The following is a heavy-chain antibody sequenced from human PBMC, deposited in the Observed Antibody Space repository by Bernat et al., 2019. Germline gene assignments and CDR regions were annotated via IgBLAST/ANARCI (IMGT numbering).Heavy chain of an antibody. D-gene: IGHD4-17*01. J-gene: IGHJ4*02. Sequence: QVQLQQWGAGLLKPSETLSLTCAVYGGSFSGYYLSWIRQPPGKGLEWIGEINHSGSTNYNPSLKSRVTISVDTSKNQFSLKLSSVTAADTAVYYCARFPYGDHYEVIDYWGQGTLVTVSS. CDR1: GGSFSGYY. CDR3: ARFPYGDHYEVIDY. CDR2: INHSGST. V-gene: IGHV4-34*01.